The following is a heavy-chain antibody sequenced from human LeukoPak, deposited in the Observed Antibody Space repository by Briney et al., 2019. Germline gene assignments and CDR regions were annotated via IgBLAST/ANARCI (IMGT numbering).Heavy chain of an antibody. CDR3: ARGSFYYDSSGYQYYFDY. D-gene: IGHD3-22*01. Sequence: SETLSLTCTVSGGSISSTTYYWDWIRQPPGKGLEWIGTIYYSGSTYYNPSLKSRVTISVDTSKNEFSLNLSSVTAADTAVYYCARGSFYYDSSGYQYYFDYWGQGTLVTVSS. J-gene: IGHJ4*02. V-gene: IGHV4-39*01. CDR1: GGSISSTTYY. CDR2: IYYSGST.